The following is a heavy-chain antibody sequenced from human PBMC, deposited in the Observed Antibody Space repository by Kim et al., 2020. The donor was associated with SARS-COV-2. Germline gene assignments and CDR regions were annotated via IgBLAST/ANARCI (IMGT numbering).Heavy chain of an antibody. CDR1: GFTFSSYS. J-gene: IGHJ6*02. CDR3: ARAIRILRYFDWLGYGMDV. V-gene: IGHV3-48*02. CDR2: ISSSSSTI. D-gene: IGHD3-9*01. Sequence: GGSLRLSCAASGFTFSSYSMNWVRQAPGKGLEWVSYISSSSSTIYYADSVKGRFTISRDNAKNSLYLQMNSLRDEDTAVYYCARAIRILRYFDWLGYGMDVWGQGTTVTVSS.